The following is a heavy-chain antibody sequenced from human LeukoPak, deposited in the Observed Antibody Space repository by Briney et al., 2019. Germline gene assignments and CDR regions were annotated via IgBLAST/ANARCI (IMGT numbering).Heavy chain of an antibody. V-gene: IGHV3-21*01. D-gene: IGHD1-26*01. J-gene: IGHJ6*03. Sequence: GGSLRLSCATSGFPFNSHTMNWVRQAPGKGLEWVSTISSGSSYIYYADSVKGRFTISRDNAKNSLYLQMDSLRAEDTAVYYCARDFGGSYYIGRYYYMDVWGKGTTVTLSS. CDR3: ARDFGGSYYIGRYYYMDV. CDR2: ISSGSSYI. CDR1: GFPFNSHT.